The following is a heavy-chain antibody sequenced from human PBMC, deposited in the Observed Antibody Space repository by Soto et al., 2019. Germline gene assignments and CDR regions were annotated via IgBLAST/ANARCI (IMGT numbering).Heavy chain of an antibody. CDR2: INHSGST. CDR1: GGSFSGYY. V-gene: IGHV4-34*01. D-gene: IGHD3-3*01. J-gene: IGHJ5*02. CDR3: ARVRYDFWSGLNWFDP. Sequence: SETLSLTCAVYGGSFSGYYWSWIRQPPGKGLEWIGEINHSGSTNYNPSLKSRVTISVDTSKNQFSLTLSSVTAADTAVYYCARVRYDFWSGLNWFDPWGQGTLVTVS.